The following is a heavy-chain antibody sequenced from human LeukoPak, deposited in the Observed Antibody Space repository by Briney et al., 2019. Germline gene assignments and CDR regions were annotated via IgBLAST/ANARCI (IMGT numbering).Heavy chain of an antibody. CDR3: TRDPLYYDSSGPGYYFDY. V-gene: IGHV3-49*03. J-gene: IGHJ4*02. D-gene: IGHD3-22*01. CDR1: GFTFGDYA. CDR2: IRSKAYGGTT. Sequence: GGSLRRSCTASGFTFGDYAMSWFRQAPGKGLEWVGFIRSKAYGGTTEYAASVKGRFTISRDDSKSIAYLQMNSLKTEDTAVYYCTRDPLYYDSSGPGYYFDYWGQGTLVTVSS.